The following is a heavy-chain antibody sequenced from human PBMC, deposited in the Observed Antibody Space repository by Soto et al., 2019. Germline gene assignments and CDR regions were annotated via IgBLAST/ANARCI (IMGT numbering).Heavy chain of an antibody. D-gene: IGHD3-16*01. CDR2: INVGNANT. Sequence: QVQLVQAGSEVKKPGASMTVSCKASGYIFTSYALHWVRQVHGQRLELMAWINVGNANTKYSQKFQGRITINRDTTASTAYMELSSMRSQDTAVYYFARRKGYGISQYWGQGTQVIVSS. J-gene: IGHJ4*02. CDR3: ARRKGYGISQY. CDR1: GYIFTSYA. V-gene: IGHV1-3*01.